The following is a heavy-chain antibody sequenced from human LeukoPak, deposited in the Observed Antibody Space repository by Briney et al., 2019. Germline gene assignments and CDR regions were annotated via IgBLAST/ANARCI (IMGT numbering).Heavy chain of an antibody. Sequence: SETLSLTCAVSGGSISSSNWWSWVRQPPGKGLEWIGEIYHSGSTNYNPSLKSRVTISVDKSKNQFSLKLSSVTAADTAVYYCAGRYSSGWTEEGSFDYWGQGTLVTVSS. CDR1: GGSISSSNW. CDR3: AGRYSSGWTEEGSFDY. V-gene: IGHV4-4*02. D-gene: IGHD6-19*01. J-gene: IGHJ4*02. CDR2: IYHSGST.